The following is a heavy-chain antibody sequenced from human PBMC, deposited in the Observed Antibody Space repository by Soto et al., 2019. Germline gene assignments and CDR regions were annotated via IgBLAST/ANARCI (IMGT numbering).Heavy chain of an antibody. Sequence: PWGSLRLSCVASGFTFSTYAISWFRQSPWKWLEWVAGIAASDGATYYADSVKGRFTISRDNSKNTLYLQMNSPRAEDTAVYYCAKHLHIVVRFSPLFSFYGLDVWGQGTTVTVSS. CDR1: GFTFSTYA. CDR3: AKHLHIVVRFSPLFSFYGLDV. J-gene: IGHJ6*02. V-gene: IGHV3-23*01. CDR2: IAASDGAT. D-gene: IGHD2-2*01.